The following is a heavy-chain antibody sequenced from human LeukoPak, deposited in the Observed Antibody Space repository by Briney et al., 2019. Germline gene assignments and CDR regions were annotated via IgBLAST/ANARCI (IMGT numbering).Heavy chain of an antibody. CDR1: GVSFSTYY. Sequence: PSETLALTCDVSGVSFSTYYWNWTRQSPEKGLEWIGEVNHSGYTNYNPSLKGRVTISVDTSKNQFFLRLSSVTAADTAVYYCARQLYGSDYWGQGTLVTVSS. V-gene: IGHV4-34*01. J-gene: IGHJ4*02. CDR3: ARQLYGSDY. D-gene: IGHD4-17*01. CDR2: VNHSGYT.